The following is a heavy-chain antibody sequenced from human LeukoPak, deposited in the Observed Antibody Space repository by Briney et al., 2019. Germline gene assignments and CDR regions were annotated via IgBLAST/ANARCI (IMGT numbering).Heavy chain of an antibody. D-gene: IGHD2-2*01. V-gene: IGHV3-23*01. CDR3: AKDYCTITTCSFDS. CDR1: GFTFSSYA. CDR2: ISGGGDTT. J-gene: IGHJ4*02. Sequence: GGSLRLSCAASGFTFSSYAMSWVRQAPGKGLEWVSGISGGGDTTYYADSVKGRFTISRDNSNNTLYLQMNILRAEDTAAYYCAKDYCTITTCSFDSWAQGTLVTVCS.